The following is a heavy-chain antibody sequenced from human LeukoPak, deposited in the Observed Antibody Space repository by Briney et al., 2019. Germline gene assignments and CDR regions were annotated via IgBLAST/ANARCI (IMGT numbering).Heavy chain of an antibody. CDR1: GYTFTSYD. V-gene: IGHV1-8*01. J-gene: IGHJ4*02. Sequence: ASVKVSCKASGYTFTSYDINWVRQATGQGLEWMGWMNPNSGNTGYTQKFQGRVTMTRNTSISTAYMELSSLRSEDTAVYYCARVDTAILRFDYWGQGTLVTVSS. CDR3: ARVDTAILRFDY. CDR2: MNPNSGNT. D-gene: IGHD5-18*01.